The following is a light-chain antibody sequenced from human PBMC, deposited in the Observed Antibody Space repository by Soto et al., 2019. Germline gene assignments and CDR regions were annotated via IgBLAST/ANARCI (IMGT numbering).Light chain of an antibody. CDR2: DVT. Sequence: QSALTQPRSASGSPGQSVTISCTGTSSDVGVYNYISWYQQNPGKAPKLMIYDVTKRPSGVTDRFSVSKSGNTASLTISGLQDEEDADYFCCSYAGTFTVFGGGTKLTVL. CDR3: CSYAGTFTV. V-gene: IGLV2-11*01. CDR1: SSDVGVYNY. J-gene: IGLJ2*01.